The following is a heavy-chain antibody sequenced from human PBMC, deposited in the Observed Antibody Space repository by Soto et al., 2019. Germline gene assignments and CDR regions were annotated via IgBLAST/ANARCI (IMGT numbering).Heavy chain of an antibody. CDR1: GFTFSSYG. J-gene: IGHJ4*02. V-gene: IGHV3-30*18. CDR3: AKGLGYCSSTSCSKATPFDY. D-gene: IGHD2-2*01. Sequence: PGGSLRLSCAASGFTFSSYGMHWVRQAPGKGLEWVAVISYDGSNKYYADSVKGRFTISRDNSKNTLYLQMNSLRAEDTAVYYCAKGLGYCSSTSCSKATPFDYWGQGTLVTVS. CDR2: ISYDGSNK.